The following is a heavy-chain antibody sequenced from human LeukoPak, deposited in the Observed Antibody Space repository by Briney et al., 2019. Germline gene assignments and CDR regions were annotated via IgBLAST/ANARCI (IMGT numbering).Heavy chain of an antibody. Sequence: PGGSLRLSCAASGFTFSSYWMHWVRQAPGKGLVWVSRINSDGSSTSYADPVKGRFTISRDNAKNTLYLQMNSLRAEDTAVYYCARGDLRRAIDYWGQGTLVTVSS. D-gene: IGHD1-26*01. CDR1: GFTFSSYW. CDR2: INSDGSST. V-gene: IGHV3-74*01. J-gene: IGHJ4*02. CDR3: ARGDLRRAIDY.